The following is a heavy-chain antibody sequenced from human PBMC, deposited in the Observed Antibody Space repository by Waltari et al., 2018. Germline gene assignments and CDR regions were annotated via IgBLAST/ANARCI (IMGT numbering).Heavy chain of an antibody. Sequence: QVQLQESGPGLVKPTHTLSLTCTVSGEPISDDVSPWTHWTWIRQSAGKGLEWIGHIYSSGAVDYNPSLRIRVTISLDTPKSHFTLKLTSVTAADTAVYYCANRGVGNYFKYFRLWSPGTLVTVSS. D-gene: IGHD1-7*01. CDR3: ANRGVGNYFKYFRL. CDR1: GEPISDDVSPWTH. V-gene: IGHV4-61*02. CDR2: IYSSGAV. J-gene: IGHJ1*01.